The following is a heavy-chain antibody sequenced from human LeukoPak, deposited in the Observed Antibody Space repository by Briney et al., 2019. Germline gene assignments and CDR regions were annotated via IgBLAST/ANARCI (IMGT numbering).Heavy chain of an antibody. CDR1: GFTFSSYG. CDR2: ISYDGSNK. D-gene: IGHD4-23*01. V-gene: IGHV3-30*18. J-gene: IGHJ4*02. CDR3: AKLPTTGGGNRSTLDY. Sequence: PGGSLRLSCAASGFTFSSYGMHWVRQAPGKGLEWVAVISYDGSNKYYADSVKGRFTISRDNSKNTLYLQMNSLRAEDTAVYYCAKLPTTGGGNRSTLDYWGQGTQVTVSS.